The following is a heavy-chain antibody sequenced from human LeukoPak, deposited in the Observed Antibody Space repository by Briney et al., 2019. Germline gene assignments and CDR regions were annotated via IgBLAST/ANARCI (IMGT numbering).Heavy chain of an antibody. CDR3: ARVVPDDFWSGSYYYYGMDV. CDR2: IIPIFGTA. Sequence: SVKVSCKASGGTFSSYAIRWVRQAPGQGLEWMGGIIPIFGTANYAQKFRGRVTITADESTSTAYMELSSLRSEDTAVYYCARVVPDDFWSGSYYYYGMDVWGQGTTVTVSS. CDR1: GGTFSSYA. D-gene: IGHD3-3*01. J-gene: IGHJ6*02. V-gene: IGHV1-69*01.